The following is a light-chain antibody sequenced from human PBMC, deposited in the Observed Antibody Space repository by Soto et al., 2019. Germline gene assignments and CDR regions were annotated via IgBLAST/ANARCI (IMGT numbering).Light chain of an antibody. CDR3: QQSHSTPLT. Sequence: DMQKSQAPSSLSVSIRDRVTITCRVSQSISRYLNWYQQRPGKAPKFLIYAASTLQSGVPSRFSGSGFGTDFTLTISSLQPEDFATYYCQQSHSTPLTFGGGTKVDIK. V-gene: IGKV1-39*01. CDR1: QSISRY. J-gene: IGKJ4*01. CDR2: AAS.